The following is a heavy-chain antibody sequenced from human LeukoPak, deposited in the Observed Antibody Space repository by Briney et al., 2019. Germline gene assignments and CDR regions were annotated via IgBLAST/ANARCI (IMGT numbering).Heavy chain of an antibody. CDR2: IYYSGST. D-gene: IGHD6-6*01. J-gene: IGHJ1*01. V-gene: IGHV4-59*01. CDR1: GGSISSYY. Sequence: SQTLSLTCTVSGGSISSYYWSWIRQPPGKGLEWIGYIYYSGSTNYNPSLKSRVTISVDTSKNQFSLKLSSVTAADTAVYYCARGGAARLHFQNWGQGTLVTVSS. CDR3: ARGGAARLHFQN.